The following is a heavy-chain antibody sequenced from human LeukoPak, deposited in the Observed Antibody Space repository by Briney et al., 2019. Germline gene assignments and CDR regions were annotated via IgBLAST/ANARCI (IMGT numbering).Heavy chain of an antibody. Sequence: GGSLRLSCAASGFTFSSYGMSWVRQAPGKGLEWVSSISSRSNYIYYAGSVRGRFTISRDNAKNSLYLQMNSLRAEDTAVYYCARGEGYYYDSSGYFEYWGQGTLVTVSS. CDR1: GFTFSSYG. CDR2: ISSRSNYI. J-gene: IGHJ4*02. CDR3: ARGEGYYYDSSGYFEY. D-gene: IGHD3-22*01. V-gene: IGHV3-21*01.